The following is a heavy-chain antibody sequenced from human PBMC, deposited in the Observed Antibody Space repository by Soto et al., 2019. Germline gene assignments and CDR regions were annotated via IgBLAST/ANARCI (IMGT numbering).Heavy chain of an antibody. CDR1: CYSIISGSY. CDR3: ALTVTTWMGKYYYYGMDV. D-gene: IGHD4-17*01. CDR2: IYHGGTT. J-gene: IGHJ6*02. V-gene: IGHV4-38-2*01. Sequence: SETLSLTCAVSCYSIISGSYFGWIRRPPGKLPEWIAIIYHGGTTFYSPSLKSRITISVDTSHNQFSLNLRSVTAADTAVYYCALTVTTWMGKYYYYGMDVWGQGTTVTVSS.